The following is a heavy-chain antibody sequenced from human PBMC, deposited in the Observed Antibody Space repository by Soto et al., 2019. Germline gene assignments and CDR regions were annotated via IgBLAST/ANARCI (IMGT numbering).Heavy chain of an antibody. D-gene: IGHD6-6*01. Sequence: SETLSLTCTVSGGSISSSSYYWGWIRQPPGKGLEWIGSIYYSGSTYYNPSLKSRVTISVDTSKNQFSLKLSSVTAEDTAVYYCARVGGRPFQYSSSAGGWGQGTLVTVSS. CDR1: GGSISSSSYY. V-gene: IGHV4-39*07. CDR2: IYYSGST. J-gene: IGHJ4*02. CDR3: ARVGGRPFQYSSSAGG.